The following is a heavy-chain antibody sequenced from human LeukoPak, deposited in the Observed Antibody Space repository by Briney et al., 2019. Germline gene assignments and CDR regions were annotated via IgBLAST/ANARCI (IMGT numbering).Heavy chain of an antibody. J-gene: IGHJ6*03. V-gene: IGHV4-39*07. CDR2: LYYSGNT. D-gene: IGHD6-6*01. CDR3: ARDFSSSSTVYYYYYMDV. Sequence: SETLSLTCTVSGGSISSSRYYGGWIRQPPGKGLEWIGSLYYSGNTYYNPSLKSRVTISLDTSKNQFSLKLSSVTAADTAIYYCARDFSSSSTVYYYYYMDVWGKGTTVTVSS. CDR1: GGSISSSRYY.